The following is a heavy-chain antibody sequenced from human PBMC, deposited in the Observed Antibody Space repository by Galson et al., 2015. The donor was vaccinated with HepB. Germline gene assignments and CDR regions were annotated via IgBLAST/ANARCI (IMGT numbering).Heavy chain of an antibody. J-gene: IGHJ3*02. Sequence: CAISGDSVSSNTVAWNWIRQSPSRGLEWLGRTYYRSKWYNDYVESMKSRITINPDTSKNQFSLQLNSVTPEDTAVYYCARPINPDSRGYIDAFDIWGQGTMVTVSS. D-gene: IGHD3-22*01. CDR1: GDSVSSNTVA. V-gene: IGHV6-1*01. CDR2: TYYRSKWYN. CDR3: ARPINPDSRGYIDAFDI.